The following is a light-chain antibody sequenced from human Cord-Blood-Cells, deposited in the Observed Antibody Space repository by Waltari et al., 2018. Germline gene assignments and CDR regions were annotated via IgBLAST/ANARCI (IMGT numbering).Light chain of an antibody. CDR1: SSDVGGPNY. CDR2: DVS. J-gene: IGLJ2*01. V-gene: IGLV2-14*01. Sequence: QSALTPPASVSGSPGQSITISCTGTSSDVGGPNYVSWYQQHPGKAPKLMIYDVSNRPSGVSNRFSGSKSGNTASLTISGLQAEDEADYYCSSYTSSSTVVFGGGTKLTVL. CDR3: SSYTSSSTVV.